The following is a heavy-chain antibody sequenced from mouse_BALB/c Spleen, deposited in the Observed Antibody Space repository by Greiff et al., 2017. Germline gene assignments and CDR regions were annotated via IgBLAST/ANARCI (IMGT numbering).Heavy chain of an antibody. D-gene: IGHD2-4*01. J-gene: IGHJ3*01. V-gene: IGHV1-67*01. CDR2: ISTYYGNT. CDR3: AREDYDEFAY. CDR1: GYTFTDYA. Sequence: VKLMESGPELVRPGVSVKISCKGSGYTFTDYAMHWVKQSHAKSLEWIGVISTYYGNTNYNQKFKGKATMTVDKSSSTAYMELARLTSEDSAIYYCAREDYDEFAYWGQGTLVTVSA.